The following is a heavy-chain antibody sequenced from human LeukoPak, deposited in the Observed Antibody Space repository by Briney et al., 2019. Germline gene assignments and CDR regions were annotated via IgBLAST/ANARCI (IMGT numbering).Heavy chain of an antibody. CDR2: INHSGST. V-gene: IGHV4-34*01. CDR1: GGSFSGYY. CDR3: ARWWVYRSGSYYLTHYGMDV. D-gene: IGHD3-10*01. Sequence: SETLSLTCAVYGGSFSGYYWSWIRQPPVKELEWIGEINHSGSTNYNPSLKSRVTISVDTSKNQFSLKLSSVTAADTAVYYCARWWVYRSGSYYLTHYGMDVWGQGTTVTVSS. J-gene: IGHJ6*02.